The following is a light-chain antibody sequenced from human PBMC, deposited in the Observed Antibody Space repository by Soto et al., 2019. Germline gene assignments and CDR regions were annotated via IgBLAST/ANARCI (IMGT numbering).Light chain of an antibody. CDR1: SGHTDYA. CDR3: QTWGAGIQV. V-gene: IGLV4-69*01. Sequence: QPVLTQSPSASGSLGASVKFTCTLSSGHTDYAIAWHQQLPGKGTRYLMKVNADGSHTKADGISDRFSGSSSGADRYFTISTLQSEDEADYHCQTWGAGIQVFGGGTKLTVL. J-gene: IGLJ3*02. CDR2: VNADGSH.